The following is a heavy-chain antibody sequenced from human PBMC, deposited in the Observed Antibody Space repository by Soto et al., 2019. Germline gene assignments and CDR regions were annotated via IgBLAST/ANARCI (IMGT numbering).Heavy chain of an antibody. Sequence: QVQLVESGGGVVQPGRSLRLSCAASGFTFSSYGMHWVRQAPGKGLEWVAVIWYDGSNKYYADSVKGRFTISRDNSKNTLYLQMNSLRAEDTAVYYCASEVSLRGGGYWGQGTLVTVSS. J-gene: IGHJ4*02. V-gene: IGHV3-33*01. CDR3: ASEVSLRGGGY. CDR1: GFTFSSYG. D-gene: IGHD3-10*01. CDR2: IWYDGSNK.